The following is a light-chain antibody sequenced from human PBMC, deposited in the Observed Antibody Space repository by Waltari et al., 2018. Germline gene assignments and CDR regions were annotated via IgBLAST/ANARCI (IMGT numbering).Light chain of an antibody. CDR2: AAS. Sequence: EVVLTQSPGTLSLSPGERATLSCRASQSISKYLVWYHQRPGHAPRLLIYAASTRATGIPDRFSGSGFGTDFSLTISRLEPEDFAVYYCQNHERLPATFGQGTRVEIK. CDR1: QSISKY. J-gene: IGKJ1*01. V-gene: IGKV3-20*01. CDR3: QNHERLPAT.